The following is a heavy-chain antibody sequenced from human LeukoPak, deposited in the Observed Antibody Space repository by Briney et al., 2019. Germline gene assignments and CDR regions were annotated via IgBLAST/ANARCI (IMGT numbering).Heavy chain of an antibody. Sequence: PSETLSLTCTVSGGSISSYYWSWIRQHPGKALEWIGYIYYSGSTYYNPSLKSRVTISVDTSKNQFSLKLSSVTAADTAVYYCARGDTAMVLDYWGQGTLVTVSS. CDR1: GGSISSYY. D-gene: IGHD5-18*01. CDR2: IYYSGST. V-gene: IGHV4-59*06. CDR3: ARGDTAMVLDY. J-gene: IGHJ4*02.